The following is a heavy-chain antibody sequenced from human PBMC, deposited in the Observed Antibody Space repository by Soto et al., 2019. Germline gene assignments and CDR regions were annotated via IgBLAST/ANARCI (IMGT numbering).Heavy chain of an antibody. V-gene: IGHV3-30*18. J-gene: IGHJ4*02. CDR1: GFTFSSYG. CDR3: AKDRIAVAGPFDY. D-gene: IGHD6-19*01. Sequence: PGGSLRLSCAASGFTFSSYGMHWVSQAPGKGLEWVAVISYDGSNKYYADSVKGRFTISRDNSKNTLYLQMNSLRAEDTAVYYCAKDRIAVAGPFDYWGQGTLVTVSS. CDR2: ISYDGSNK.